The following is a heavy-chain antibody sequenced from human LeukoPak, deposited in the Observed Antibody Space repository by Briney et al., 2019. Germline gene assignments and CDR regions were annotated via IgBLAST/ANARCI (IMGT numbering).Heavy chain of an antibody. Sequence: ASVTVSFKASGYTFTSYGISWVRQAPGQGREWMGWISAYNGNTNYAQKLQGRVTMTTDTSTSTAYMELRSLRSDDTAVYYCARAGSILTGSLVFDLGGQGTLVTVSS. D-gene: IGHD3-9*01. CDR2: ISAYNGNT. CDR3: ARAGSILTGSLVFDL. V-gene: IGHV1-18*04. J-gene: IGHJ4*02. CDR1: GYTFTSYG.